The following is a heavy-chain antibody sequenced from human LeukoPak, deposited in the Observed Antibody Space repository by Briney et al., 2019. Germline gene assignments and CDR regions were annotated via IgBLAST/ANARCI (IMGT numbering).Heavy chain of an antibody. CDR1: GFTFSSYA. V-gene: IGHV3-53*01. D-gene: IGHD3-16*01. CDR3: ARDGGAGWYFDL. J-gene: IGHJ2*01. Sequence: GGSLRLSCAASGFTFSSYAMSWVRQAPGEGLEWVSVMQSGGSTYYADSVKGRFTISRDNSKNTLYLQMNSLRVEDTAVYYCARDGGAGWYFDLWGRGTLVTVSS. CDR2: MQSGGST.